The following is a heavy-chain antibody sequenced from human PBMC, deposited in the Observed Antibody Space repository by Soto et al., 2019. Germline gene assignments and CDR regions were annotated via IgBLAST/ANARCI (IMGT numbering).Heavy chain of an antibody. CDR1: GYTFTGYY. CDR2: INPNSGGT. D-gene: IGHD3-22*01. J-gene: IGHJ4*02. CDR3: ARDYRRSNYYDSSGYNPFDY. Sequence: ASVKVSCKASGYTFTGYYMHWVRQAPGQGLEWMGWINPNSGGTNYAQKFQGRVTMTRDTSISTAYMELSRLRSDDTAVYYCARDYRRSNYYDSSGYNPFDYWGQGTLVTVSS. V-gene: IGHV1-2*02.